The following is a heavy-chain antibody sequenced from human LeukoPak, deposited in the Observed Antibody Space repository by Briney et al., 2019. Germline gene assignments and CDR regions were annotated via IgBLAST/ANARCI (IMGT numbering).Heavy chain of an antibody. CDR2: ISYDGSNK. J-gene: IGHJ4*02. V-gene: IGHV3-30*18. Sequence: PGGSLRLSCAASGFTFSSYGMHWVRQAPGKGLEWMAVISYDGSNKYYADSVKGRFTISRDNSKNTLYLQMNSLRAEDTAVYYCAKDFYYYDSSGYPDFDYWGQGTLVTVSS. D-gene: IGHD3-22*01. CDR1: GFTFSSYG. CDR3: AKDFYYYDSSGYPDFDY.